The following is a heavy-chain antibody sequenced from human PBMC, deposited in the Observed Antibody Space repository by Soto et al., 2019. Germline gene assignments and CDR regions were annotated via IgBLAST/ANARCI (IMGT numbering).Heavy chain of an antibody. J-gene: IGHJ6*02. D-gene: IGHD2-21*01. CDR1: RFTFSSYA. V-gene: IGHV3-23*01. CDR3: AKSIFASYCGGVSEYCPYGMDV. CDR2: ISGSGGST. Sequence: GGSLRLSCAASRFTFSSYAMSWVRQAPGKGLEWVSAISGSGGSTYYADSVKGRFTISRDNSKNTLYLQMNSLRAEDTAVYYCAKSIFASYCGGVSEYCPYGMDVWGQGTTVTVSS.